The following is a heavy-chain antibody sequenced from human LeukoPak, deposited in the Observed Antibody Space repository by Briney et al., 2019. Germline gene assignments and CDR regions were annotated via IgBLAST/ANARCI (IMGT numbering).Heavy chain of an antibody. CDR1: GGTFGSYA. D-gene: IGHD6-6*01. J-gene: IGHJ6*03. CDR3: ARDRYSSSYDYYYYMDV. V-gene: IGHV1-69*05. Sequence: SVKVSCKASGGTFGSYAISWVRQAPGQGLEWMGGIIPIFGTANYAQKFQGRVTITTDESTSTAYMELSSLRSEDTAVYYCARDRYSSSYDYYYYMDVWGKGTTVTVSS. CDR2: IIPIFGTA.